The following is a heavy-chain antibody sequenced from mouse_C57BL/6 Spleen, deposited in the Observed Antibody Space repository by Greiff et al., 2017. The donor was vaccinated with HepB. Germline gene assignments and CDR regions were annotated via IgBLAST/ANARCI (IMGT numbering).Heavy chain of an antibody. CDR3: ARREDYGYDEGTWFAY. Sequence: VKLQQPGAELVRPGSSVKLSCKASGYTFTSYWMDWVKQRPGQGLEWIGNIYPSDSETHYNQKFKDKATLTVDKSSSTAYMQLSSLTSEDSAVYYCARREDYGYDEGTWFAYWGQGTLVTVSA. D-gene: IGHD2-2*01. CDR1: GYTFTSYW. J-gene: IGHJ3*01. CDR2: IYPSDSET. V-gene: IGHV1-61*01.